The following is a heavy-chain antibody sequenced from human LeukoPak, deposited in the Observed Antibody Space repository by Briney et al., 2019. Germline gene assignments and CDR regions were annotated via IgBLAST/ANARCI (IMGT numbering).Heavy chain of an antibody. D-gene: IGHD3-10*01. V-gene: IGHV1-18*01. Sequence: ASVKVSCKASGYTFTSYGILWVRQAPGQGLEWMGWISAYNGNTNYAQKLQGRVTMTRNTSISTAYMELSSLRSEDTAVYYCARAPSITMVRGVHYYYYYMDVWGKGTTVTISS. CDR2: ISAYNGNT. J-gene: IGHJ6*03. CDR1: GYTFTSYG. CDR3: ARAPSITMVRGVHYYYYYMDV.